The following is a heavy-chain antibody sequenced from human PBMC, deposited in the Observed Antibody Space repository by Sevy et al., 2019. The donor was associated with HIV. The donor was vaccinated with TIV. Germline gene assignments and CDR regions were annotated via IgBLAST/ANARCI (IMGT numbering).Heavy chain of an antibody. CDR3: AREHSDYGDSMGDFDY. CDR2: INPSSGTT. D-gene: IGHD4-17*01. V-gene: IGHV1-46*01. Sequence: ASVKVSCKASGYTFTSYYMHWVRQAPGQGLEWMGIINPSSGTTSYAQNFQGRVTMTRDTSTSTVYMELSSLRSEDTAVYYCAREHSDYGDSMGDFDYWGQGTLVTVSS. J-gene: IGHJ4*02. CDR1: GYTFTSYY.